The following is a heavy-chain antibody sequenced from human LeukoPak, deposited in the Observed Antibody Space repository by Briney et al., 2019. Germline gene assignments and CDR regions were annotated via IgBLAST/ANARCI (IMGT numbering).Heavy chain of an antibody. J-gene: IGHJ4*02. CDR1: GFKFRDYY. D-gene: IGHD6-13*01. CDR2: ISGSGDAR. V-gene: IGHV3-11*01. CDR3: ARIGTTVAAGTADY. Sequence: GGSLRLSCAASGFKFRDYYMGWIRQAPGKSLEWVSYISGSGDARPYANSVKGRFTVSRNNAIDSLYLQMDSLGAEDTAVYYCARIGTTVAAGTADYWGQGTQVTVSS.